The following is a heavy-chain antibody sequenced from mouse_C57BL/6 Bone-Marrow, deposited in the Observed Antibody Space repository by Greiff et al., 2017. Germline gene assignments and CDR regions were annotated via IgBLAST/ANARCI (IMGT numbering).Heavy chain of an antibody. CDR2: IDPSDSYT. J-gene: IGHJ3*01. CDR1: GYTFTSYW. V-gene: IGHV1-69*01. CDR3: ARESSYDWFAY. Sequence: QVQLKESGAELVMPGASVKLSCKASGYTFTSYWMHWVKQRPGQGLEWIGEIDPSDSYTNYNQKFKGKSTLTVDKSSSTAYMQLSSLTSEDSAVYYCARESSYDWFAYWGQGTLVTVSA. D-gene: IGHD1-1*01.